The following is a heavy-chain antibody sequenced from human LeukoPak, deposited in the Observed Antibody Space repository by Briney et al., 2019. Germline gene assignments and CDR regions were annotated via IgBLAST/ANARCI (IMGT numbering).Heavy chain of an antibody. CDR2: VSHTGRT. J-gene: IGHJ4*02. CDR1: GYSISTDYY. CDR3: VRDPNYAYFDS. V-gene: IGHV4-38-2*02. D-gene: IGHD2-2*01. Sequence: SETLSLTCAVSGYSISTDYYWGWIRQSPGKGLEWIESVSHTGRTYYNPSLKSRITISLDTSKNQFSLDLSSVTAADTAVYYCVRDPNYAYFDSWGQGTLVTVSS.